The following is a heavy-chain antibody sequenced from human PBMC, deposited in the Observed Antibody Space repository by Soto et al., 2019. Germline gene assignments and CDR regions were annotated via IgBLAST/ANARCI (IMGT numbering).Heavy chain of an antibody. D-gene: IGHD2-15*01. CDR1: GGSISSYY. J-gene: IGHJ4*02. V-gene: IGHV4-59*08. CDR3: ARYVGYCSGGSCYKPPYYFDY. Sequence: SETLSLTCTVSGGSISSYYWSWIRQPPGKGLEWIGYIYYSGSTNYNPSLKSRVTISVDTSKNQFSLKLSSVTAADTAVYYCARYVGYCSGGSCYKPPYYFDYWGQGTLVTVSS. CDR2: IYYSGST.